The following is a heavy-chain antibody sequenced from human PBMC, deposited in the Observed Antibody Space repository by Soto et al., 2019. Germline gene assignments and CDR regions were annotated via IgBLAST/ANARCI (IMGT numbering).Heavy chain of an antibody. CDR3: AHRRTYGSGSYSFGY. CDR1: GFSLSTSGVG. Sequence: QITLKESGPTLVKPTQTLTLTCTFSGFSLSTSGVGVAWIRQPPGKALEWLALIYWADDKRYSPSLKSRLTITKDTSKNQVVLTMTNMDPVDTATYYCAHRRTYGSGSYSFGYWGQGTLVTVCS. V-gene: IGHV2-5*02. J-gene: IGHJ4*02. D-gene: IGHD3-10*01. CDR2: IYWADDK.